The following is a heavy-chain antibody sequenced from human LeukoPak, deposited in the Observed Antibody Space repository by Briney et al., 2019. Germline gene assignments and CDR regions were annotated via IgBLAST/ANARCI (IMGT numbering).Heavy chain of an antibody. Sequence: SETLSLTCTVSGGSISSSSYYWGWIRQPPGTGLEWIGSIYYSGSTYYNPSLKSRVTISVDTSKNQFSLKLSSVTAADTAVYYCARLRTIFGVVILYYFDYWGQGTLVTVSS. CDR3: ARLRTIFGVVILYYFDY. D-gene: IGHD3-3*01. V-gene: IGHV4-39*01. J-gene: IGHJ4*02. CDR2: IYYSGST. CDR1: GGSISSSSYY.